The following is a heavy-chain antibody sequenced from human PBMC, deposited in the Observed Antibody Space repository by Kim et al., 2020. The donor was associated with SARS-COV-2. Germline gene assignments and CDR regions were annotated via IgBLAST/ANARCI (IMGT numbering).Heavy chain of an antibody. D-gene: IGHD1-1*01. Sequence: ADSVKGRFTISRDNAKNSLYLQMNSLRAEDTAVYYCARAGWNRWYYFDYWGQGTLVTVSS. CDR3: ARAGWNRWYYFDY. V-gene: IGHV3-48*03. J-gene: IGHJ4*02.